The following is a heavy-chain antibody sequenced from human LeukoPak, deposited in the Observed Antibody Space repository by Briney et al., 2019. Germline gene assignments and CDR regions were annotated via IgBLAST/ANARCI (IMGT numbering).Heavy chain of an antibody. CDR1: GFTFSDYY. CDR3: ARYYYYYYMDV. CDR2: ISSSGTTI. Sequence: GGSLRLSCAASGFTFSDYYMSWIRQAPGKGLEWVSYISSSGTTIYYADSVKGRFTISRDNAKNSLYPQMNSLRAEDTAVYYCARYYYYYYMDVWGQGTLVTVSS. J-gene: IGHJ6*03. V-gene: IGHV3-11*01.